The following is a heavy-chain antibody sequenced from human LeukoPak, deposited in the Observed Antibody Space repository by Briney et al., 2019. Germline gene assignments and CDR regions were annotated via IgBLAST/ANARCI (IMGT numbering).Heavy chain of an antibody. CDR3: ARDDYYDSSGYQRHFDY. CDR2: IKQDGSEK. D-gene: IGHD3-22*01. V-gene: IGHV3-7*01. CDR1: GFTFSSYW. Sequence: GGSLRLSCAASGFTFSSYWMSWVRQAPGKGLEWVANIKQDGSEKYYVDSVKGRFTISRGNAKNSLYLQMNSLRAEDTAVYYCARDDYYDSSGYQRHFDYWGQGTLVTVSS. J-gene: IGHJ4*02.